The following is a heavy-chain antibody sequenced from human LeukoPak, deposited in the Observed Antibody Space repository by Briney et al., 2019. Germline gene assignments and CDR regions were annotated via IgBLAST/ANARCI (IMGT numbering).Heavy chain of an antibody. J-gene: IGHJ4*02. V-gene: IGHV3-23*01. CDR2: ISGSGGST. CDR3: AKVALSIFGAYYFDS. CDR1: GFTFSSYA. Sequence: PGGSLRLSCAASGFTFSSYAMSWVRQAPGKGLEWVSAISGSGGSTYYADSVKGRFTISRDNSKNTLYLQMSSLRAEDTAVYYCAKVALSIFGAYYFDSWGQGTLVTVSS. D-gene: IGHD3-3*01.